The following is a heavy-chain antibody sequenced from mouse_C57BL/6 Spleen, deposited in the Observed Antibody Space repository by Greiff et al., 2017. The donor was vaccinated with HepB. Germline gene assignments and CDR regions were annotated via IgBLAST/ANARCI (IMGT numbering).Heavy chain of an antibody. CDR3: ARTAQASHFDY. Sequence: VQLQESGPELVKPGASVKISCKASGYAFSSYWMNWVKQRPGKGLEWIGRIYPGDGDTNYNGKFKGKATLTADKSSSTAYMQLSSLTSEDSAVYICARTAQASHFDYWGQGTTLTVSS. J-gene: IGHJ2*01. CDR2: IYPGDGDT. D-gene: IGHD3-2*02. CDR1: GYAFSSYW. V-gene: IGHV1-82*01.